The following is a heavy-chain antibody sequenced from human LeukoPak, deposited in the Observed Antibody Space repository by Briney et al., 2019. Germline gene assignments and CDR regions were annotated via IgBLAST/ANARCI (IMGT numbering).Heavy chain of an antibody. CDR1: GFTFGGYA. CDR3: TRSSGVDY. J-gene: IGHJ4*02. CDR2: IRSKAYGGTT. V-gene: IGHV3-49*04. D-gene: IGHD6-19*01. Sequence: GGSLRLSCTASGFTFGGYAMSWVRQAPGKGLEWVGFIRSKAYGGTTEYAASVKGRFTISRDDSKSIAYLQMNSLKTEDTAVYYCTRSSGVDYWGQGTLVTVSS.